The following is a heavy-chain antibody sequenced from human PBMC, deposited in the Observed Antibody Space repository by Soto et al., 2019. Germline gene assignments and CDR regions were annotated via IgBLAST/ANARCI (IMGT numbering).Heavy chain of an antibody. V-gene: IGHV5-51*01. J-gene: IGHJ6*02. Sequence: GESLKISCRGSGYSFINYWIGWVRQMPGKGLEWMGIIYPGDSDTRYSPSFQGQVTISADKSISTAYLQWSSLKASDTAMYYCARARITTKYYYYGMDVWGQGTTVTVSS. CDR3: ARARITTKYYYYGMDV. D-gene: IGHD1-20*01. CDR2: IYPGDSDT. CDR1: GYSFINYW.